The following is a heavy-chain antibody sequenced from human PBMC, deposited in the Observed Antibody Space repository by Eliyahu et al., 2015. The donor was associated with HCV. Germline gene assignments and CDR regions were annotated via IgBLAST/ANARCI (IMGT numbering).Heavy chain of an antibody. CDR1: GFTFSSYA. CDR2: ISGSGGKT. CDR3: AKEKDSSGWFDY. Sequence: EVQLLESGGGLVQPGGSLRLSCAASGFTFSSYAMSWVRQAPGKGLEWVSAISGSGGKTYYADSVKGRFSIXRDNSKNTLYLQMNSLRGEDTAVYYCAKEKDSSGWFDYWGQGTLVTVSS. D-gene: IGHD6-19*01. V-gene: IGHV3-23*01. J-gene: IGHJ4*02.